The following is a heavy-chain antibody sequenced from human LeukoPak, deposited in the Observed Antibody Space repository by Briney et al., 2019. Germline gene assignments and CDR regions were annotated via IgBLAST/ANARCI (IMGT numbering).Heavy chain of an antibody. CDR3: ARWQNILTGYYLHHFDY. V-gene: IGHV1-18*01. J-gene: IGHJ4*02. Sequence: ASVNVSCKASGYTFTSYGISWVRQAPAQGLEWMGWISAYNRNTNYAQKLQGRVTMTTDTSTSTAYLELRSLRSDETVVYYCARWQNILTGYYLHHFDYWGQGTRVTVSS. CDR2: ISAYNRNT. D-gene: IGHD3-9*01. CDR1: GYTFTSYG.